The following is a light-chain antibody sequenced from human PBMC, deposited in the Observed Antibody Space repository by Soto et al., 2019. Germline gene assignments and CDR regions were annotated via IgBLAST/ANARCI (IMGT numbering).Light chain of an antibody. CDR3: SSYTTSYLYI. CDR1: GRDIGAYDY. Sequence: QSVLTQPASVSGSPGQSITISCTGSGRDIGAYDYVSRYQQHPGKAPKLLIYGVKNRPSGVSYRFSASKSAFTASLTISGLQAEDEAHYYCSSYTTSYLYIFRPGTNVTV. CDR2: GVK. V-gene: IGLV2-14*01. J-gene: IGLJ1*01.